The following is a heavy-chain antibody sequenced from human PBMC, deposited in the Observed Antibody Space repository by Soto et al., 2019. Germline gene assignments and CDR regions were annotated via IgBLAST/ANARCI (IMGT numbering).Heavy chain of an antibody. CDR2: ISGSGGST. Sequence: GGSLRLSCAASGFTFSSYAMSWVRQAPGKGLEWVSAISGSGGSTYYADSVKGRFTISRDNSKNTLYLQMSSLRAEDTAVYYCAKDPSVIAAAGTFDYWGQGTLVTVSS. D-gene: IGHD6-13*01. CDR1: GFTFSSYA. V-gene: IGHV3-23*01. CDR3: AKDPSVIAAAGTFDY. J-gene: IGHJ4*02.